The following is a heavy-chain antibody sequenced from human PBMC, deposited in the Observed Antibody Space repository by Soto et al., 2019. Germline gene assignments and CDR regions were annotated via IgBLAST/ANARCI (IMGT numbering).Heavy chain of an antibody. V-gene: IGHV3-11*06. CDR3: VRGGGGGLFEH. CDR2: ISPKSTYR. J-gene: IGHJ4*02. Sequence: QVHLVESGGGLVKPGGSLRLSCPTSGFPFSDYYMSWIRQAPGKGLEWLSHISPKSTYRNYADSVKGRFTISRDNTKSSLFLQMNSLGVEDTAVYYCVRGGGGGLFEHXXQGVLVTVSS. CDR1: GFPFSDYY. D-gene: IGHD2-21*01.